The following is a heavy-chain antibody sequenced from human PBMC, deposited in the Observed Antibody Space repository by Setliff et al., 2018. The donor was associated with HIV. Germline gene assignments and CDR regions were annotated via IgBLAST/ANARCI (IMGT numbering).Heavy chain of an antibody. J-gene: IGHJ5*01. Sequence: SETLSLTCTVSGGSVSSGAYFWSWIRQHPGKGLEWMGYMSKRGTYIINPSLESRMTMSVDTSKNQLYLRLKSVTAADTAVYFCARDAVEASIPGGWFDSWGPGTVVTVS. CDR2: MSKRGTY. V-gene: IGHV4-31*03. CDR1: GGSVSSGAYF. D-gene: IGHD2-21*01. CDR3: ARDAVEASIPGGWFDS.